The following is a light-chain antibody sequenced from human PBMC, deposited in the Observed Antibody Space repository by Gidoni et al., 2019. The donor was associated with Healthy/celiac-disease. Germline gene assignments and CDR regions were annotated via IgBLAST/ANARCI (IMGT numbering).Light chain of an antibody. Sequence: DIQMTQTPSSLSASVGDRVTITCRASQSISSYLNWYQQKPGKAPKLLIYAASSLQSVVPSRFSGSGSGTDFTLTISSLQPEDFATYYCQQSYSTPPAFGGGTQVEIK. CDR2: AAS. CDR1: QSISSY. J-gene: IGKJ4*01. CDR3: QQSYSTPPA. V-gene: IGKV1-39*01.